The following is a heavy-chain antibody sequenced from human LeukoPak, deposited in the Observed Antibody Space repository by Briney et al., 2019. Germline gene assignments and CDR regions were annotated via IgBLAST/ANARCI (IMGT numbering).Heavy chain of an antibody. D-gene: IGHD3-10*01. CDR3: ARDLDSAHSYGLDV. J-gene: IGHJ6*02. CDR1: GFTFSTCA. Sequence: GGSLRLSCAASGFTFSTCAMGWVRQAPGKGLGWVSAISGSGGSTFYADSVKGRFTISRDNARNSLYLQMNSLRGEDTAVYYCARDLDSAHSYGLDVWGQGTTVTVSS. V-gene: IGHV3-23*01. CDR2: ISGSGGST.